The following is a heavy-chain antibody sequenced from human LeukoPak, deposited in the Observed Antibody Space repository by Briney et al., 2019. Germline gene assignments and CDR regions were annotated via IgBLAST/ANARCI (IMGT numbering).Heavy chain of an antibody. D-gene: IGHD2-15*01. CDR2: INPNSGGT. CDR3: ARVRGYCSGGSCYPTNYYYYYYMDV. Sequence: GASVKVSCKASGYTFTGYYMHWVRQAPGQGLEWMGWINPNSGGTNYAQKFQGRVTMTRDTSISTAYMELSRLRSEDTAVYYCARVRGYCSGGSCYPTNYYYYYYMDVWGKGTTVTVSS. CDR1: GYTFTGYY. V-gene: IGHV1-2*02. J-gene: IGHJ6*03.